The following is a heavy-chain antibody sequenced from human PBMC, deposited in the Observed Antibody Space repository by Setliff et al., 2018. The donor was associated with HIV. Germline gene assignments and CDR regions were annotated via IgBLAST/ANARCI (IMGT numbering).Heavy chain of an antibody. Sequence: GSLRLSCAASGFTFSSYGMHWVRQAPGKGLEWVAFIRYDGSNKYYADSVKGRFTISRDNSKNTLYLQMNSLTAEDTAVYYCAKVDNGHCTSASCRDFDYWGQGTLVTVSS. CDR3: AKVDNGHCTSASCRDFDY. CDR1: GFTFSSYG. J-gene: IGHJ4*02. V-gene: IGHV3-30*02. D-gene: IGHD2-2*03. CDR2: IRYDGSNK.